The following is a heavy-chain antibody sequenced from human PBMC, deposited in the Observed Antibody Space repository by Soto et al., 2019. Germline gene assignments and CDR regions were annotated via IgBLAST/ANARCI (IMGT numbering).Heavy chain of an antibody. J-gene: IGHJ6*03. CDR3: ARSIVATPYYYYMDV. V-gene: IGHV3-48*01. D-gene: IGHD5-12*01. CDR2: ISSSSSTI. CDR1: GFTFSSYS. Sequence: GGSVRLSCAASGFTFSSYSMNWVRQAPGKGLEWVSYISSSSSTIYYADSVKGRFTISRDNAKNSLYLQMNSLRAEDTAVYYCARSIVATPYYYYMDVWGKGTTVTVSS.